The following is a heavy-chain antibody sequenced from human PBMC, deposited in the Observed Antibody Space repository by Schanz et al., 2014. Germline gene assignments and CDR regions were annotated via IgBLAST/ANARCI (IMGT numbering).Heavy chain of an antibody. CDR2: IIPILDKT. CDR3: ARAPVTVGPYHYYMDV. D-gene: IGHD4-17*01. V-gene: IGHV1-69*08. J-gene: IGHJ6*03. CDR1: GGTFSSST. Sequence: QVQLVQSGAEVKKPGSSVKVSFKASGGTFSSSTLTWVRQAPGQGLEWMGRIIPILDKTNYAQKFQGRVTMTADKSTSTVYMEVSGLRSEDTAVYYCARAPVTVGPYHYYMDVWGKGTTVTVSS.